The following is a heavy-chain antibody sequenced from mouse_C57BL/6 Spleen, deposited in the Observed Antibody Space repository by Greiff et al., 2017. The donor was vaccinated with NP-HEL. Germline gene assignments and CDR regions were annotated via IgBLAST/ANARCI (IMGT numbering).Heavy chain of an antibody. V-gene: IGHV5-17*01. CDR3: ARPGYYGDDTWFAY. J-gene: IGHJ3*01. CDR1: GFTFSDYG. D-gene: IGHD2-2*01. Sequence: EVMLVESGGGLVKPGGSLKLSCAASGFTFSDYGMHWVRQAPEKGLEWVAYISSGSSTIYYADTVKGRFTISRDNAKNTLFLQMTSLRSEDTAMYYCARPGYYGDDTWFAYWGQGTLVTVSA. CDR2: ISSGSSTI.